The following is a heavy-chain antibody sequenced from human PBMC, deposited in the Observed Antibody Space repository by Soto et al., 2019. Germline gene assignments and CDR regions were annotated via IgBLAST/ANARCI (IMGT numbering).Heavy chain of an antibody. CDR2: INIGNGYT. CDR3: ARDGYCSGGSCYSVY. Sequence: ASVKVSCKASGYTFTTYAIHWVRLAPGQRLEWMGWINIGNGYTKYSDNFQGRVTLTRDTSANTAYMELSSLTSEDTATYYCARDGYCSGGSCYSVYWGQGTLVTVSS. J-gene: IGHJ4*02. CDR1: GYTFTTYA. V-gene: IGHV1-3*04. D-gene: IGHD2-15*01.